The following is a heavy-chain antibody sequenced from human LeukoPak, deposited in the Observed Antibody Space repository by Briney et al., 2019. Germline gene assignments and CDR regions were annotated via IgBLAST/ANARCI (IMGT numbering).Heavy chain of an antibody. CDR3: ARTYYYGSGSYYIVGTLAVDY. V-gene: IGHV1-2*02. D-gene: IGHD3-10*01. Sequence: ASVKVSCKASGYTFTSYGISRVRQAPGQGLEWMGWINPNSGGTNYAQKFQGRVTMTRDTSISTAYMELSRLRSDDTAVYYCARTYYYGSGSYYIVGTLAVDYWGQGTLVTVSS. CDR1: GYTFTSYG. J-gene: IGHJ4*02. CDR2: INPNSGGT.